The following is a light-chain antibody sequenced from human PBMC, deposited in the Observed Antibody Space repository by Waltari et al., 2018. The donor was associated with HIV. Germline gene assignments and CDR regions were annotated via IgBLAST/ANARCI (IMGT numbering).Light chain of an antibody. CDR2: KAS. J-gene: IGKJ2*01. CDR3: QQYYSYST. CDR1: QSISSY. Sequence: DIQMTQSPSTLSASVGDRVTITCRASQSISSYLAWYQQKPGKAPNLLIYKASNLESGVPSRFSGSGSGTEFTLTINSLQPDDFATYYCQQYYSYSTFGQGTKLEIK. V-gene: IGKV1-5*03.